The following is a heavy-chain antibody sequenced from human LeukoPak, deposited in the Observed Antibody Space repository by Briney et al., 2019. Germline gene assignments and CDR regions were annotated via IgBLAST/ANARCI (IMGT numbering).Heavy chain of an antibody. CDR2: IKQDGSEK. CDR1: GFTFSSYW. D-gene: IGHD3-22*01. V-gene: IGHV3-7*01. Sequence: GGSLRLSCAASGFTFSSYWMSWVRQAPGKGLEWVANIKQDGSEKYYVDSVKGRFTISRDNAKNSLYLQMNSLRAEDTAVYYCARGSLYDSSGYYYGLRYYYGMDVWGQGTTVTVSS. CDR3: ARGSLYDSSGYYYGLRYYYGMDV. J-gene: IGHJ6*02.